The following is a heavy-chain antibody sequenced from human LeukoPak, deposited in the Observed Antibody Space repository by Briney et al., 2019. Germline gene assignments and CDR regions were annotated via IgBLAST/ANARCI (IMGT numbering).Heavy chain of an antibody. D-gene: IGHD3-22*01. CDR3: AREVYHYDSSGYYIDY. Sequence: PSETLSLTCTVSGVSISSYYWSWIRPPPGKGLEWIGYIYYSGSTNYNPSLKSRVTISVDTSKNQFSLKLSSVTAADTAVYYCAREVYHYDSSGYYIDYWGQGTLVTVSS. J-gene: IGHJ4*02. CDR2: IYYSGST. CDR1: GVSISSYY. V-gene: IGHV4-59*01.